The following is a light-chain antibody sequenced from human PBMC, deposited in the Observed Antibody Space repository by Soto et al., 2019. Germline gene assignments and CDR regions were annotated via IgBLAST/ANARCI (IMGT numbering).Light chain of an antibody. V-gene: IGKV1-5*03. CDR1: ESISTL. CDR2: GAS. Sequence: GDRVTITCRASESISTLLAWYHQKPEKAPKLLNYGASSLESGVPPRFSGDGSETDFTLTISSLQRDDFGTYYCQQYSRLWSFGQGTKVDIK. CDR3: QQYSRLWS. J-gene: IGKJ1*01.